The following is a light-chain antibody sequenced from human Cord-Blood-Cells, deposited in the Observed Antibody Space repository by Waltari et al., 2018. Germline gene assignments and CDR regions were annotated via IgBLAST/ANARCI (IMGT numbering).Light chain of an antibody. J-gene: IGKJ3*01. CDR3: QQSYSTLIFT. V-gene: IGKV1-39*01. Sequence: DIQMTQSPSSLSESVGDRVTITCRASQSISSFLNWYQQKPGKAPKLLIYAASSLQSGVPSRFSGSGSGTDFTLTISSLQPEDFATYYCQQSYSTLIFTFGPGTKVDIK. CDR2: AAS. CDR1: QSISSF.